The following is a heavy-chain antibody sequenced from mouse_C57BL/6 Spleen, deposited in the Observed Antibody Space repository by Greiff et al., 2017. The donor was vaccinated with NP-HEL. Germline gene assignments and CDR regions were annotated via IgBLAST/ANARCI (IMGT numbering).Heavy chain of an antibody. CDR2: IDPSDSYT. CDR1: GYTFTSYC. D-gene: IGHD4-1*01. V-gene: IGHV1-50*01. Sequence: QVQLQQPGAELVKPGASVKLSCKASGYTFTSYCMQWVKQRPGQGLEWIGEIDPSDSYTNYTQKFKGKATLTVDTSSSTAYMQLSSLTSEDSAVYYCARNWDYFDYWGQGTTLTVSS. CDR3: ARNWDYFDY. J-gene: IGHJ2*01.